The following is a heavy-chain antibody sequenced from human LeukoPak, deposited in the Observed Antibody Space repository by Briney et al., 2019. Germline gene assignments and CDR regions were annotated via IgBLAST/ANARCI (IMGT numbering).Heavy chain of an antibody. CDR3: ARVNQAVADHFDY. J-gene: IGHJ4*02. CDR1: GVSISTNTW. Sequence: PSGTLSLTCAVSGVSISTNTWWSWVRQTPGKGLEWIGEIFHSESVNSNPSLESRLTISVDTSKNQFSLKLYSVTAADTAVYYCARVNQAVADHFDYWGQGTLVTVSS. CDR2: IFHSESV. V-gene: IGHV4-4*02. D-gene: IGHD6-19*01.